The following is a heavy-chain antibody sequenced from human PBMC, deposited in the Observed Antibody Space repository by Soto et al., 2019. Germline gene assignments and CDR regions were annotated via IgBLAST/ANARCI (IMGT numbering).Heavy chain of an antibody. CDR3: ARGVTGKIDYFDY. J-gene: IGHJ4*02. CDR1: GGSISSSSYY. Sequence: QLQLQESGPGLVKPSETLSLTCTVSGGSISSSSYYWGWIRQPPGKGLEWIGSIYYSGSTYYNPSLKSRVTISVDTSKNQFSLKLSSVTAADTAVYYCARGVTGKIDYFDYWGQGTLVTVSS. CDR2: IYYSGST. D-gene: IGHD2-21*02. V-gene: IGHV4-39*01.